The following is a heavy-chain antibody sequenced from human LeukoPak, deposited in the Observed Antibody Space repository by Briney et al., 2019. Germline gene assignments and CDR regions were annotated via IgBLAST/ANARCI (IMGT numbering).Heavy chain of an antibody. CDR3: ARQYTGSYRHFVS. CDR2: LYPTVGT. D-gene: IGHD1-26*01. V-gene: IGHV4-4*09. J-gene: IGHJ4*02. Sequence: SETLSLTCTVSRGYINDDYWNWIRQPPGKGLEWIGYLYPTVGTKYNPSLKSRATISVETSRKEVSLTLTSVTAADTVVYFCARQYTGSYRHFVSWGQGTLVTVSS. CDR1: RGYINDDY.